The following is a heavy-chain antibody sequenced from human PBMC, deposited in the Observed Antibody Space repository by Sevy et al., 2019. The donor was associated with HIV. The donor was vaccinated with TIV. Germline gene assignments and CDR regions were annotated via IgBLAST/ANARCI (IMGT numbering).Heavy chain of an antibody. V-gene: IGHV3-23*01. J-gene: IGHJ3*02. CDR1: GFTFSSYA. CDR3: AGGRYDSSGSFDAFDI. Sequence: GGSLRLSCAASGFTFSSYAMSWVRQAPGKGLEWVSAISGSGGSTYYADSVKRRFTISRDNSKNTLYLQMNSLRAEDTAVYYCAGGRYDSSGSFDAFDIWGQGTMVTVSS. D-gene: IGHD3-22*01. CDR2: ISGSGGST.